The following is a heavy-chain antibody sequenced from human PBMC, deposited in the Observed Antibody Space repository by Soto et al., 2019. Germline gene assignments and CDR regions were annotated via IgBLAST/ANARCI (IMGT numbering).Heavy chain of an antibody. V-gene: IGHV3-7*01. Sequence: GSLSLSCAASAFTFSSSWMSWVRQAPGKGLEWVANIKQDGSEKYYVDSVKGRFTISRDNAKNSLYLQMNSLRAEDTAVYYCARPYGSGSYPLDYFDYWGQGTLVTVSS. CDR2: IKQDGSEK. D-gene: IGHD3-10*01. CDR1: AFTFSSSW. CDR3: ARPYGSGSYPLDYFDY. J-gene: IGHJ4*02.